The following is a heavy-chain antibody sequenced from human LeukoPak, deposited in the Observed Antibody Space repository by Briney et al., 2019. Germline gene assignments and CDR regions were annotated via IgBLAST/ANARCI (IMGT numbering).Heavy chain of an antibody. Sequence: GGSLRLSCAASGFTFSSYGMHWVRQAPGKGLEWVAVISYDGSNKYYADSVKGRFTISRDNSKNTLYLQMNSLRAEDTAVYYCAKLLPFMGMYYYYGMDVWGQGTTVTVSS. V-gene: IGHV3-30*18. CDR3: AKLLPFMGMYYYYGMDV. D-gene: IGHD7-27*01. CDR1: GFTFSSYG. CDR2: ISYDGSNK. J-gene: IGHJ6*02.